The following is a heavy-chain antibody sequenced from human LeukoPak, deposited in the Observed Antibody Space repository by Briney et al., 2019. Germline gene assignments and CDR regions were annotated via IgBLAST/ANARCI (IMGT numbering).Heavy chain of an antibody. D-gene: IGHD2-2*01. CDR3: ARGEYCSSTSCYLIPHDY. J-gene: IGHJ4*02. V-gene: IGHV4-39*07. CDR2: IYYSGST. Sequence: PSETLSLTCTVSGGSISSSSYYWGWIRQPPGKGLEWIGSIYYSGSTYYNPSLKCRVTISVDTSKNQFSLKLSSVTAADTAVYYCARGEYCSSTSCYLIPHDYWGQGTLVTVSS. CDR1: GGSISSSSYY.